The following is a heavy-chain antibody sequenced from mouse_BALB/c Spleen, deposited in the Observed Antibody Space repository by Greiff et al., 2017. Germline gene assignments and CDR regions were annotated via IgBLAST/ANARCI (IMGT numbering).Heavy chain of an antibody. CDR1: GFTFSSFG. J-gene: IGHJ4*01. CDR2: ISSGSSTI. Sequence: EVQGVESGGGLVQSGGSRKLSCAASGFTFSSFGMHWVRQAPEKGLEWVAYISSGSSTIYYADTVKGRFTISRDNPKNTLFLQMTSLRSEDTAMYYCARGVDAMDYWGQGTSVTVSS. CDR3: ARGVDAMDY. V-gene: IGHV5-17*02. D-gene: IGHD1-1*01.